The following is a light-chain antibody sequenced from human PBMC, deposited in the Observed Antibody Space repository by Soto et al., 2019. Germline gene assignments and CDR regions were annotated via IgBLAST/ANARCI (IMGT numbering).Light chain of an antibody. V-gene: IGKV3-11*01. Sequence: EIVLTQSPATLSLSPGERATLSCRASQSVSSYLAWYQQKPGQAPRLLIYDASNRATGIPARFSGSASGTDGFNDSGSGTDFTLTISRLEPEDFAVYYCHHYGSSLPDTFGQGTRLE. CDR3: HHYGSSLPDT. J-gene: IGKJ5*01. CDR1: QSVSSY. CDR2: DAS.